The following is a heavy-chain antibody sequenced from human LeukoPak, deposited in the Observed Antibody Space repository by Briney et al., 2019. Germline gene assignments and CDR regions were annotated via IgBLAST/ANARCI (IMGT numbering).Heavy chain of an antibody. D-gene: IGHD1-7*01. CDR3: ATDQLELHLSS. J-gene: IGHJ5*02. CDR2: FDPEDGET. CDR1: GYTFTSYY. V-gene: IGHV1-24*01. Sequence: ASVKVSCKASGYTFTSYYMHWVRQAPGKGLEWMGGFDPEDGETIYAQKFQGRVTMTEDTSTDTAYMELSSLRSEDTAVYYCATDQLELHLSSWGQGTLVTVSS.